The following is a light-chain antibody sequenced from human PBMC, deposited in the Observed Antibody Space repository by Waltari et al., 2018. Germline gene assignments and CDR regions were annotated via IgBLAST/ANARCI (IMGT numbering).Light chain of an antibody. Sequence: SYELTQPPSVSVSPGQTARITCSGDALPNQFAYWYQKKPGQAPVLIIYKDIGRPSGIPDRFSGAKSGTTVTLTISGVQAEDEADYYCLSSDTSGAHVFGPGTKVIVL. CDR3: LSSDTSGAHV. V-gene: IGLV3-25*03. CDR1: ALPNQF. CDR2: KDI. J-gene: IGLJ1*01.